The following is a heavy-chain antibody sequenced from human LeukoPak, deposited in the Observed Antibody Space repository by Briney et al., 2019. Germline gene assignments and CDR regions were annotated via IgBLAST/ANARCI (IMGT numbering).Heavy chain of an antibody. Sequence: GGSLILSCATSGCTFSSNWIHGVRQAPGKGLVWVSRINSDGSSTSYADFVKGRFTISRDNAKNTLYLQMNSLRAEDTAVYYCAIGSDSGTYYDFDYWGQGTLVTVSS. CDR2: INSDGSST. D-gene: IGHD1-26*01. V-gene: IGHV3-74*01. J-gene: IGHJ4*02. CDR3: AIGSDSGTYYDFDY. CDR1: GCTFSSNW.